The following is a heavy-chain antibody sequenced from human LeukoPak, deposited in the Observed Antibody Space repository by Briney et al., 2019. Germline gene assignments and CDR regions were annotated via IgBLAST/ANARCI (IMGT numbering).Heavy chain of an antibody. V-gene: IGHV3-23*01. Sequence: GGSLRLSCAASGFTFSSYAMNWVRQAPGKGLEWVSTISGSGGSAYFGDSVKGRFTISRDNSKNTLYLQMNSLRAEDTAVYYCVKDRGNYDYVLDYWGQGTLVTVSS. CDR3: VKDRGNYDYVLDY. J-gene: IGHJ4*02. CDR1: GFTFSSYA. D-gene: IGHD3-16*01. CDR2: ISGSGGSA.